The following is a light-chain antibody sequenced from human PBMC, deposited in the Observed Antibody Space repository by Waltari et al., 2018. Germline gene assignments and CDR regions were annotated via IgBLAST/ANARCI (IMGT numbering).Light chain of an antibody. CDR3: QSYDSTLSGHVI. J-gene: IGLJ2*01. V-gene: IGLV1-40*01. CDR1: SSNIGADYN. CDR2: NHN. Sequence: QSVLTQPPSVSGAPGQRVSISCTGSSSNIGADYNVHWYQQVPGATPKLRIYNHNSRPAGVPDRFSVSKSGTSASLAITGLQADDEAYYYCQSYDSTLSGHVIFGGGTKLTVL.